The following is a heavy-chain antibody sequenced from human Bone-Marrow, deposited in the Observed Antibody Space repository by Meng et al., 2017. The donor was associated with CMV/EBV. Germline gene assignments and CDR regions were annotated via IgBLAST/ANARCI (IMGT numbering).Heavy chain of an antibody. CDR3: ARDPHYYDSSGYYRGVYYYYYGMDV. CDR2: ISAYNGNT. CDR1: GYTFTSYG. V-gene: IGHV1-18*01. J-gene: IGHJ6*02. D-gene: IGHD3-22*01. Sequence: ASVKVSCKASGYTFTSYGISWVRQAPGQGLEWIGWISAYNGNTNYAQKLQGRVTMTTDTSTSTAYMELRSLRSDDTAVYYCARDPHYYDSSGYYRGVYYYYYGMDVWGQGTTVTVSS.